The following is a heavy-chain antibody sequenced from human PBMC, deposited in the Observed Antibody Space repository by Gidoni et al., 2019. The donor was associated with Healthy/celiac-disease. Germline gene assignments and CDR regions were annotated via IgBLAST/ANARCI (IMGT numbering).Heavy chain of an antibody. D-gene: IGHD3-22*01. V-gene: IGHV1-18*01. Sequence: QVQLVQSGAEVKKPGASVKVSCKASGYTFTSYGISWVRQAPGQGLEWMGWISAYNGNTNYAQKLQGRVTMTTDTSTSTAYMELRSLRSDDTAVYYCARESFYDSSGYLGGSVDYWGQGTLVTVSS. CDR2: ISAYNGNT. CDR3: ARESFYDSSGYLGGSVDY. J-gene: IGHJ4*02. CDR1: GYTFTSYG.